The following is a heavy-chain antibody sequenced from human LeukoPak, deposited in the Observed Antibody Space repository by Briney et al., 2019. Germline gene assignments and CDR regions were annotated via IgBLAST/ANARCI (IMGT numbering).Heavy chain of an antibody. CDR3: TRYNNDHFDY. CDR2: IAYDGSRA. Sequence: PGGSLRLSCAGSGFTFGGYGMNWFRQTPGKGLEWVAVIAYDGSRAFYADSVKGRFTISRDNSKNTMSAQMDDLRAEDTAVYYCTRYNNDHFDYWGQGTLVTVS. CDR1: GFTFGGYG. J-gene: IGHJ4*01. V-gene: IGHV3-33*01. D-gene: IGHD1-14*01.